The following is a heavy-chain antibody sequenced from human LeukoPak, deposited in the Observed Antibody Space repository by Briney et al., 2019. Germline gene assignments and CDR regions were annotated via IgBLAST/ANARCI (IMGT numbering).Heavy chain of an antibody. CDR1: GYAFTSYA. Sequence: ASVKVSCKASGYAFTSYAMHWVRQAPGQRLEWMGWINAGNGNTKYSQEFQGRVTITRDTSASTAYTELSSLRSEDMAVYYCARGGSYEDRLDYWGQGTLVTVSS. V-gene: IGHV1-3*03. CDR3: ARGGSYEDRLDY. CDR2: INAGNGNT. D-gene: IGHD1-26*01. J-gene: IGHJ4*02.